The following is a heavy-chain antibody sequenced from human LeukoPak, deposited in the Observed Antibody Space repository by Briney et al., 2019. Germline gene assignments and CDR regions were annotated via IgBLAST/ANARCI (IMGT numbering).Heavy chain of an antibody. CDR3: ARASHGLDV. CDR2: IKQDGSEK. Sequence: GGSLRLSCVASGFTLSSYWTSWVRQAPGKGLEWLANIKQDGSEKYYVDSVKGRFTISRDNAKNSLYLQTNSLRAEDTAVYYCARASHGLDVWGQGTTVTVSS. D-gene: IGHD5-24*01. CDR1: GFTLSSYW. V-gene: IGHV3-7*03. J-gene: IGHJ6*02.